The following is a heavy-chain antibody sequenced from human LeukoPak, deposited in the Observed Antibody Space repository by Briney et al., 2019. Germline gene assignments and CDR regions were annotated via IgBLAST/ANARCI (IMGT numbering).Heavy chain of an antibody. J-gene: IGHJ4*02. V-gene: IGHV3-21*01. CDR3: ASALRSQYSY. Sequence: GGSLRVSCAASGFTFRSYEMSWVRQGPGKGLEWVSSIDSSGSYIYYADSVKGRFTISRDNAKNSLYLQMKSLRAEDTAVYYCASALRSQYSYWGQGTLVTVSS. CDR2: IDSSGSYI. D-gene: IGHD1-26*01. CDR1: GFTFRSYE.